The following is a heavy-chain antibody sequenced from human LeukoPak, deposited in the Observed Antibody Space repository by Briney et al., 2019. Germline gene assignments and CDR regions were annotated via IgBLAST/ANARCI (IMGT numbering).Heavy chain of an antibody. CDR1: GGSISSSSYY. V-gene: IGHV4-39*01. J-gene: IGHJ4*02. D-gene: IGHD4-17*01. CDR3: ARHYLTVTTHSFDY. Sequence: SETLSLTCTVSGGSISSSSYYWGWIRQPPGTGLKWIGSIYYSGSTYYNPSLKSRVTISVDTSKNQFSLKLSSVTAADTAVYYCARHYLTVTTHSFDYWGQGTLVTVSS. CDR2: IYYSGST.